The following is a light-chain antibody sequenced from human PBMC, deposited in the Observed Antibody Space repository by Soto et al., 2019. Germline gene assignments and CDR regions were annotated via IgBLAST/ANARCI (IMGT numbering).Light chain of an antibody. CDR2: DAS. Sequence: EIVMTQSPATLSVSPGERATLSCRASQSVNSNLAWYQQKPGQAPRLLIYDASNRATGIPARFSGSGSGTDFTLTISSLQPEDFATYYCQQTYSSVWTFGQGTKVDIK. J-gene: IGKJ1*01. CDR3: QQTYSSVWT. CDR1: QSVNSN. V-gene: IGKV3D-15*01.